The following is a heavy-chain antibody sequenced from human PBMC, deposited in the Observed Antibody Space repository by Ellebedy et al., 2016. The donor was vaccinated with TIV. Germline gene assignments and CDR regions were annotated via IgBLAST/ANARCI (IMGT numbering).Heavy chain of an antibody. CDR2: ISWNSGSI. D-gene: IGHD5-12*01. V-gene: IGHV3-9*01. Sequence: SLKISCAASGFTFDDYAMHWVRQAPGKGLEWVSGISWNSGSIGYADSVKGRFTISRDNAKNSLYLQMNSLRAEDTALYYCAKLIVATMDAFDIWGQGTMVTVSS. J-gene: IGHJ3*02. CDR3: AKLIVATMDAFDI. CDR1: GFTFDDYA.